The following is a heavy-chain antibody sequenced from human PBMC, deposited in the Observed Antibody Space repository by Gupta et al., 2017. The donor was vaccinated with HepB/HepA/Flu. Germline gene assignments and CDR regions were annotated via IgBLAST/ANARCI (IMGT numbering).Heavy chain of an antibody. V-gene: IGHV3-48*03. CDR1: GFTFSSYE. CDR3: ARAPGKEVYYYYYGMDV. Sequence: EVQLVESGGGLVQPGGSLRLSCAAAGFTFSSYEMNWVCQAPGKGLDWVSYISSSGRTIDYADSVKGRFTISRDNAKNSLYLQMNSLRAEDTAVYYCARAPGKEVYYYYYGMDVWGQGTTVTVSS. J-gene: IGHJ6*02. CDR2: ISSSGRTI.